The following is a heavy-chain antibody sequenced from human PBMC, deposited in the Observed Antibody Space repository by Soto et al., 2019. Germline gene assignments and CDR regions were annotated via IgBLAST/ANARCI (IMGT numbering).Heavy chain of an antibody. Sequence: PGGSLRLSCAASGFTFSSYAMSWVRQAPGKGLEWVSAISGSGGSTYYAGSVKGRFTISRDNSKNTLYLQMNSLRAEDTAVYYCAKVRFLEWLPDYWGQGTLVTVSS. D-gene: IGHD3-3*01. V-gene: IGHV3-23*01. CDR2: ISGSGGST. J-gene: IGHJ4*02. CDR1: GFTFSSYA. CDR3: AKVRFLEWLPDY.